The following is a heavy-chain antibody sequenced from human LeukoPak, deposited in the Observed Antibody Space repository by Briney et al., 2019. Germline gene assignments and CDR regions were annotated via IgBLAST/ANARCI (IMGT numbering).Heavy chain of an antibody. V-gene: IGHV3-21*01. Sequence: KPGGSLRLSCAASGFTFSSYSMNWVRPAPGKGLEWVSSISSSSSYIYYADSVKGRFTTSRDNAKNSLYLQMNSLRAEDTAVYYCARDVVVRGVMGNWFDPWGQGTLVTVSS. CDR3: ARDVVVRGVMGNWFDP. D-gene: IGHD3-10*01. CDR2: ISSSSSYI. CDR1: GFTFSSYS. J-gene: IGHJ5*02.